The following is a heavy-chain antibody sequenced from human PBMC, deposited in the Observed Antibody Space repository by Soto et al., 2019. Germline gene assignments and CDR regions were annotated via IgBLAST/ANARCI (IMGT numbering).Heavy chain of an antibody. CDR2: INAGNGNT. J-gene: IGHJ4*02. CDR3: AISYPLLTIFGVVIIGPY. D-gene: IGHD3-3*01. CDR1: GYTFTSYA. V-gene: IGHV1-3*01. Sequence: GASVKVSCKASGYTFTSYAMHWVRQAPGQRLEWMGWINAGNGNTKYSQKFQGRVTITRDTSASTAYMGLSSLRSEDTAVYYCAISYPLLTIFGVVIIGPYWGKGTLVTVSS.